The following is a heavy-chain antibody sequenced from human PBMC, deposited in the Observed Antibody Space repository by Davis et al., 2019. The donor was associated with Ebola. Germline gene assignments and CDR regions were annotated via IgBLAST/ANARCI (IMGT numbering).Heavy chain of an antibody. J-gene: IGHJ4*02. D-gene: IGHD6-6*01. CDR2: ISSSSSTI. V-gene: IGHV3-48*04. CDR1: GFTFNTYS. CDR3: ARDRSQIVPWYFDY. Sequence: PGGSLRLSCAASGFTFNTYSMKWVRQAPGKGLEWVSYISSSSSTIYYADSVKGRFTISRDNAKNTLYLQMNSLRAEDTAVYYCARDRSQIVPWYFDYWGQGTLVTVSS.